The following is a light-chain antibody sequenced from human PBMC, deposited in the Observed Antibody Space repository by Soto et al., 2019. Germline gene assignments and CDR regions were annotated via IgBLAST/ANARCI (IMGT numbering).Light chain of an antibody. Sequence: EIVMTQSPATLSVSPGERVTLSCRASQSVSSNLAWYQHKPGQAPRLLIYGASTSATGIPIRFSGGGSWTDFTLTSSSLQAEDIAAYYCQQYNDWPAKQYTVGRGTVMEIK. CDR1: QSVSSN. CDR3: QQYNDWPAKQYT. CDR2: GAS. J-gene: IGKJ2*01. V-gene: IGKV3D-15*01.